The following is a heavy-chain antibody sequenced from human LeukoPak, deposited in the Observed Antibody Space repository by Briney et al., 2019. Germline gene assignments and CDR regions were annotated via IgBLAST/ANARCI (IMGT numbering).Heavy chain of an antibody. J-gene: IGHJ4*02. Sequence: GGSLRLSCAASGFTFSSYSMNWVRQAPGKGLEWVSSISSSSSYIYYADSVKGRFTISRDNSKNTLYLQMNSLRAEDTAVYYCAKRGGAYMMAFDYWGQGTLVTVSS. V-gene: IGHV3-21*04. CDR3: AKRGGAYMMAFDY. CDR2: ISSSSSYI. D-gene: IGHD5-24*01. CDR1: GFTFSSYS.